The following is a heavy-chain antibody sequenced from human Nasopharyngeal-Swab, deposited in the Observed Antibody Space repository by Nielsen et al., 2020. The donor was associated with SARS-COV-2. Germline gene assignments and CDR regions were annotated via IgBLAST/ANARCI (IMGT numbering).Heavy chain of an antibody. D-gene: IGHD3-16*01. J-gene: IGHJ4*02. CDR2: ISGSGGST. CDR3: EREKKKKSTLYYFDY. V-gene: IGHV3-23*01. CDR1: GFTFSSYA. Sequence: GESLKISCAASGFTFSSYAMSWVRQAPGKGLEWVSAISGSGGSTYYADSVKGRFTISRDNSKNTLYLQMNSLRAEETAGEEGEREKKKKSTLYYFDYWGQKTLVTVSS.